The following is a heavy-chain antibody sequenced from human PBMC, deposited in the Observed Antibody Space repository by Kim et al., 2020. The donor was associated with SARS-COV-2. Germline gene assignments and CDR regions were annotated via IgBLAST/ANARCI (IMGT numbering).Heavy chain of an antibody. V-gene: IGHV3-48*03. CDR2: ISSSGSTK. CDR3: ARDLGIAAAGTHGFFDY. J-gene: IGHJ4*02. D-gene: IGHD6-13*01. CDR1: GFTFSSYE. Sequence: GGSLRLSCAASGFTFSSYEMNWVRQAPGKGLEWVSYISSSGSTKYYADSVKGRFTISRDNAKNSLYLQMNSLRAEDTAVYYCARDLGIAAAGTHGFFDYWGQGTLVTVSS.